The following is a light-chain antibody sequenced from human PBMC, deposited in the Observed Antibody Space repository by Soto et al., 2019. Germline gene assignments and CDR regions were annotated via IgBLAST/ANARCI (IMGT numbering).Light chain of an antibody. CDR3: QRYGSSPPTWT. Sequence: EIVLTQSPGTLSLSPGERATLSCRASQSVTSTYLAWYQQKPGQAPRLLIFGASSRATGIPDRFSGSGSGTDFTLTISRLEPEDFAVYYCQRYGSSPPTWTFGQGTKVEIK. CDR2: GAS. J-gene: IGKJ1*01. V-gene: IGKV3-20*01. CDR1: QSVTSTY.